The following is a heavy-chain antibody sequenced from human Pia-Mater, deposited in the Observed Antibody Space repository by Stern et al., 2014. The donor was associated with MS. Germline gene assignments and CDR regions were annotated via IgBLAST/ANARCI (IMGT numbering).Heavy chain of an antibody. J-gene: IGHJ4*02. D-gene: IGHD6-13*01. V-gene: IGHV1-18*04. CDR1: GYTFTSYG. CDR2: ISTYNGDT. Sequence: VQLVESGAEVKRPGTSVTVSCQASGYTFTSYGLNWVRQAPGQGLEWMGGISTYNGDTNYVQSFQGRVTFSTDTSTSKAYMELRNLRSDDTALYYCARDLGPRWQQFHCFDYWGQGTLVSVSS. CDR3: ARDLGPRWQQFHCFDY.